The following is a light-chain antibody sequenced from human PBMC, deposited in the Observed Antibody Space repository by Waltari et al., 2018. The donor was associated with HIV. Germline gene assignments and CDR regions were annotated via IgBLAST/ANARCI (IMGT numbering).Light chain of an antibody. Sequence: EIVLTQSPATLSVSPGESVTLSCRASQSLSNTNLAWYQQKPGQAPRLLIHGASTRATGIPARFSGSGSGTEFTLTISSLQSEDSAIYYCQQYNNWPPTFGQGARLEIQ. CDR3: QQYNNWPPT. V-gene: IGKV3-15*01. J-gene: IGKJ2*01. CDR2: GAS. CDR1: QSLSNTN.